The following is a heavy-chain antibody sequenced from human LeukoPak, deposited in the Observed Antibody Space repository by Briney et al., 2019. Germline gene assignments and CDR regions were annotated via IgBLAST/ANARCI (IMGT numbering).Heavy chain of an antibody. CDR3: ARVGYSHGYGLEMYYFDY. CDR2: ISSSSSYI. D-gene: IGHD5-18*01. Sequence: GGSLRLSCAASGFTFSSYSMNWVRQAPGKGLEWVSSISSSSSYIYYADSVKGRFTISRDNAKNSLYLQMNSLRAEDTAVYYCARVGYSHGYGLEMYYFDYWGQGTLVTVSS. CDR1: GFTFSSYS. J-gene: IGHJ4*02. V-gene: IGHV3-21*01.